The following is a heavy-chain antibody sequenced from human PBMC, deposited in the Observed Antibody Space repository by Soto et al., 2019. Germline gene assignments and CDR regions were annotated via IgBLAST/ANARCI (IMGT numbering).Heavy chain of an antibody. J-gene: IGHJ5*02. D-gene: IGHD3-3*01. CDR3: ARGGVLRFLKWFPGGWLDP. CDR1: GDSIGTDGYY. Sequence: QVQLQESGPGLVKPSHTLSLTCAVSGDSIGTDGYYWSWIRQVPGKGLEWIGHMYYSGSTSYNPSLNSRITISGDTSKNQFSLSLTSVTAADTAVYFCARGGVLRFLKWFPGGWLDPWGQGTLVSVSS. CDR2: MYYSGST. V-gene: IGHV4-31*11.